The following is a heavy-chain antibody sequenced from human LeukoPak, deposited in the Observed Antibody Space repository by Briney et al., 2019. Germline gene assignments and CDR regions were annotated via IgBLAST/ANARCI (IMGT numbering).Heavy chain of an antibody. V-gene: IGHV4-59*01. CDR2: IYYSGST. D-gene: IGHD4-17*01. J-gene: IGHJ4*02. CDR3: ASIGTTVTTFDY. Sequence: LSETLSLTCTVSGGSISSYYWSWIRQPPGKGLEWIGYIYYSGSTNYNPSLKSRVTISVDTSKNQFSLKLSSVTAADTAVYYCASIGTTVTTFDYWGQGTLVTVSS. CDR1: GGSISSYY.